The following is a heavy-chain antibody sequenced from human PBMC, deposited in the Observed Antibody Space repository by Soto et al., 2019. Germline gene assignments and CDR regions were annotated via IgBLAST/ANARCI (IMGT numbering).Heavy chain of an antibody. V-gene: IGHV1-24*01. CDR3: ATRPGYCSGGSCYSYAFDI. Sequence: ASVKVSCKVSGYTLTELSMHWVRQAPGKGLEWMGGFDPEDGETIYAQKFQGRVTMTEDTSTDTACMELSSLRSEDTAVYYCATRPGYCSGGSCYSYAFDIWGQGTMVTVSS. J-gene: IGHJ3*02. CDR1: GYTLTELS. CDR2: FDPEDGET. D-gene: IGHD2-15*01.